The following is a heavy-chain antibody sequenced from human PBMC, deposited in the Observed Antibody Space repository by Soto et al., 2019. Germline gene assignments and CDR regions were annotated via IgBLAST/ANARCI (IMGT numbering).Heavy chain of an antibody. Sequence: ASVKVSCKASGYTCTSYAMHWVRQAPGQRLEWMGWINAGNGNTKYSQKFQGRVTITRDTSASTAYMELSSLRSEDTAVYYCARDGSSSGWGVYYYYGMDVWGQGTTVTVSS. J-gene: IGHJ6*02. V-gene: IGHV1-3*01. CDR1: GYTCTSYA. CDR2: INAGNGNT. D-gene: IGHD6-19*01. CDR3: ARDGSSSGWGVYYYYGMDV.